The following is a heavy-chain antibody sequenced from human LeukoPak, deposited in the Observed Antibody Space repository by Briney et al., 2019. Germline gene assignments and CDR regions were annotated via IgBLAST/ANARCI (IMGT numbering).Heavy chain of an antibody. CDR2: ISGSGGST. Sequence: GGSLRLSCAASGFTFSSYAMSWVRQAPGKGLEWVSAISGSGGSTYYVDSVKGRFTISRDNSKNTLYLQMNSLRAEDTAVYYCVREDTPATANYWGQGTPVTISS. CDR1: GFTFSSYA. D-gene: IGHD2-21*02. V-gene: IGHV3-23*01. J-gene: IGHJ4*02. CDR3: VREDTPATANY.